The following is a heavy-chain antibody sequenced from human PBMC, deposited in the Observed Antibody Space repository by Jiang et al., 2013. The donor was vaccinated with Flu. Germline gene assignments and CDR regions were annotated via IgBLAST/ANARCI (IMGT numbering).Heavy chain of an antibody. CDR1: GGSFSGYY. Sequence: LLKPSETLSLTCAVYGGSFSGYYWSWIRQPPGKGLEWIGEINHSGSTNYNPSLKSRVTISVDTSKNQFSLKLSSVTAADTAVYYCARGPRLYYYDSSGYCNWGQGTLVTVSS. J-gene: IGHJ4*02. D-gene: IGHD3-22*01. V-gene: IGHV4-34*01. CDR3: ARGPRLYYYDSSGYCN. CDR2: INHSGST.